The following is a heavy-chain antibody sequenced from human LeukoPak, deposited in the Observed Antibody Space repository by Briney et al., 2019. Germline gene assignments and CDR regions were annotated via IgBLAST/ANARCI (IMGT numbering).Heavy chain of an antibody. J-gene: IGHJ4*02. V-gene: IGHV3-21*01. CDR2: ISSSSSYI. Sequence: GGSPRLSCAASGFTFSSYSMNWVRQAPGKGLEWVSSISSSSSYIYYADSVKGRFTISRDNAKNSLYLQMNSLRAEDTAVYYCARVETEYSSSWSPEYYFDYWGQGTLVTVSS. CDR3: ARVETEYSSSWSPEYYFDY. CDR1: GFTFSSYS. D-gene: IGHD6-13*01.